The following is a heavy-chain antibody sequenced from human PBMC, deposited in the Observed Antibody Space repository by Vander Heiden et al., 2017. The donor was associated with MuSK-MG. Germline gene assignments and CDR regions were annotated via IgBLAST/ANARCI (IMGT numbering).Heavy chain of an antibody. CDR1: GSSISSGYY. Sequence: QVQLQESGPGLVKPSETLSLTCTVSGSSISSGYYWGWIRQPPGKGLEWMGSIYHSGSTYYNPSLKSRVTISVDTSKNQFSLKLSSVTAADTAVYYCASLASEMITSSFDIWGQGTMVTVSS. V-gene: IGHV4-38-2*02. CDR2: IYHSGST. J-gene: IGHJ3*02. D-gene: IGHD3-16*01. CDR3: ASLASEMITSSFDI.